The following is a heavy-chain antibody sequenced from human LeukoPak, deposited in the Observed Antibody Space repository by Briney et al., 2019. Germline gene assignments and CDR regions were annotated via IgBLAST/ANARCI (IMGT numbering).Heavy chain of an antibody. CDR3: ARGQGTVTTH. D-gene: IGHD4-17*01. CDR1: GGSFSAYY. V-gene: IGHV4-34*01. CDR2: INHSGSA. J-gene: IGHJ4*02. Sequence: PSETLSLICAVSGGSFSAYYWTWIRQPPGKGLEWIGEINHSGSANYNPSLKSRVTVSLDTSKNQFSLKLSSVTAADTAVCYCARGQGTVTTHWGQGTLVTVSS.